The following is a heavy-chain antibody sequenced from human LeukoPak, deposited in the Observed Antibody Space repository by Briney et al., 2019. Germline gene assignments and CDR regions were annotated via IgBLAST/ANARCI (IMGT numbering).Heavy chain of an antibody. CDR2: INPNSGGT. CDR3: ARDRRKSYTWFDP. V-gene: IGHV1-2*02. Sequence: ASVKVSCKASGYTFTGYYMHWVRQAPGQGLEWMGWINPNSGGTNYAQKFQGRVTMTRDTSISTAYMELSRLRSDDTAVYYCARDRRKSYTWFDPWGQGTLVTVSS. J-gene: IGHJ5*02. CDR1: GYTFTGYY.